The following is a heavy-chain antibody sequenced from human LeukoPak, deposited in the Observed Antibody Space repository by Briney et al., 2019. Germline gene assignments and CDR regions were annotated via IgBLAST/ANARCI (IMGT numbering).Heavy chain of an antibody. D-gene: IGHD6-13*01. J-gene: IGHJ3*02. CDR3: ARGGRYSSPWGAFDI. CDR1: GFTFSSYS. CDR2: ISSSSSTI. Sequence: GGSLRLSCAASGFTFSSYSMNWVRQAPGKGPEWVSYISSSSSTIYYADSVKGRFTISRDNAKNSLYLQMNSLRAEDTAVYYCARGGRYSSPWGAFDIWGQGTMVTVSS. V-gene: IGHV3-48*01.